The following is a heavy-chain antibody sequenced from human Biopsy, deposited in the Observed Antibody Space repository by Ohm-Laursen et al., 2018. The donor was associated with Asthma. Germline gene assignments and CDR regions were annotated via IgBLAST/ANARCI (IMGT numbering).Heavy chain of an antibody. Sequence: SETLSLTCTVSGASIRGSGSYWAWIRQAPGKGPEWIGTTHYSGSTFYKPSLRSRATMSLDTSTNQFSLRLRSVTATDTAVYYCASPVNRAFGGYEWAAVFDYWGQGILVTVSS. CDR1: GASIRGSGSY. CDR3: ASPVNRAFGGYEWAAVFDY. V-gene: IGHV4-39*01. D-gene: IGHD5-12*01. J-gene: IGHJ4*02. CDR2: THYSGST.